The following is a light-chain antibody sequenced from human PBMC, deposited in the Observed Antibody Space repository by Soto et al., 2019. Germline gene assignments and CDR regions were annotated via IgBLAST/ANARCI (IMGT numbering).Light chain of an antibody. CDR2: AAS. CDR1: QGISSY. CDR3: QQYNSYPWT. V-gene: IGKV1-8*01. J-gene: IGKJ1*01. Sequence: AIRMTQSPSSLSASTGDRVTITCRASQGISSYLAWYQQKPGKAPKLLIYAASTLQSGVPSRFRGSGSGTEFTLTINSLQPGDSATYYCQQYNSYPWTFGRGTTGDIK.